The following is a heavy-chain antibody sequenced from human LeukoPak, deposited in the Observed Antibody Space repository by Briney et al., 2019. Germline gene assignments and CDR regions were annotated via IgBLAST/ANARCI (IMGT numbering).Heavy chain of an antibody. Sequence: GGSLRLSCAASGFTFSSYAMNWVRQAPGRGLEWVSYIGPSGTAIYYADSVKGRFTISRDNARNSLYLQMNSLRAEDTAVYYCARGSSSSFSHFDYWGQGTLVTVSS. CDR3: ARGSSSSFSHFDY. CDR2: IGPSGTAI. D-gene: IGHD6-6*01. V-gene: IGHV3-48*01. CDR1: GFTFSSYA. J-gene: IGHJ4*02.